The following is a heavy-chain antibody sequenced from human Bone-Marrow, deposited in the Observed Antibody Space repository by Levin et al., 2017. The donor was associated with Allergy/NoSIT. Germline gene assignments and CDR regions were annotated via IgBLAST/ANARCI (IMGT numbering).Heavy chain of an antibody. D-gene: IGHD6-6*01. CDR1: GFTFSTYN. Sequence: GGSLRLSCAASGFTFSTYNMNWVRQAPGKGLEWVSSISSSSSYIYYADSVKGRFTISRDNAKSSLYLEMNSLRAEDTAMYYCAREFSSSSGKTWDYWGQGTLVTVSS. V-gene: IGHV3-21*01. J-gene: IGHJ4*02. CDR2: ISSSSSYI. CDR3: AREFSSSSGKTWDY.